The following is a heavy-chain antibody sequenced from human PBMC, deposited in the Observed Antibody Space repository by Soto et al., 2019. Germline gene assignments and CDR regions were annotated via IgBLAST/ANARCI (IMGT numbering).Heavy chain of an antibody. CDR2: IGGRGGNT. CDR3: AKPSAYGDFAGSFDS. Sequence: EVHLLESGGGLVQRGGSLRLSCVASGFTFNNYAMNWVRQAPGKGLEWVSNIGGRGGNTFYADSMRGRFTISRDNSKNTVYLQMNNLRVEDSATYYSAKPSAYGDFAGSFDSWGQGTLVTVSP. V-gene: IGHV3-23*01. CDR1: GFTFNNYA. D-gene: IGHD4-17*01. J-gene: IGHJ4*02.